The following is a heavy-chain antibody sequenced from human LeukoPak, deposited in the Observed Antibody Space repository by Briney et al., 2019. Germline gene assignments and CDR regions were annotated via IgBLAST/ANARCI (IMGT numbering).Heavy chain of an antibody. V-gene: IGHV3-53*01. CDR3: ARVLLAAIAFDI. CDR2: IYSGGST. J-gene: IGHJ3*02. D-gene: IGHD2-2*01. Sequence: GGSLRLSCAASGFTVSSNYMSWVRQAPGKGLEWVSVIYSGGSTYYADSVKGRFTISRDNSKNTLYLQMNSLRAEDTAVYYCARVLLAAIAFDIRGQGTMVTVSS. CDR1: GFTVSSNY.